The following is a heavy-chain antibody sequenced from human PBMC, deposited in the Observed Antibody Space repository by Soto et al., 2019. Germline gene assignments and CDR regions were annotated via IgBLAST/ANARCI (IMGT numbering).Heavy chain of an antibody. V-gene: IGHV1-69*13. J-gene: IGHJ4*02. CDR2: VVPMFGTA. CDR3: ARDRDDTAVESGFDD. D-gene: IGHD5-18*01. CDR1: GGTFSSYA. Sequence: SVKVSCKTSGGTFSSYAINWVRQAPGQGLEWMGRVVPMFGTAKYAQKFQDRVTITADESTSTAYMELNSLRSEDTAIYYCARDRDDTAVESGFDDWGQGSPVTVSS.